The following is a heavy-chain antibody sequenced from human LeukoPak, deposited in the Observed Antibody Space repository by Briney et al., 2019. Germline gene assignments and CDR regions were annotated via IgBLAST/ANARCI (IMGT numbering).Heavy chain of an antibody. Sequence: SETLSLTCTVSGGSISSYYWSWIRQPPGKGLEWIGYIYYSGSTYYNPSLRSRVTISVDTSKNQFSLKLSSVTAADTAVYYCTRGSIAYYYMDVWGKGTTVTISS. V-gene: IGHV4-59*01. CDR1: GGSISSYY. D-gene: IGHD3-22*01. J-gene: IGHJ6*03. CDR2: IYYSGST. CDR3: TRGSIAYYYMDV.